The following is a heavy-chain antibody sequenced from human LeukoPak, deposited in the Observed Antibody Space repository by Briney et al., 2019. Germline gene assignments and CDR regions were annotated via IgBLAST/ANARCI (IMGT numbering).Heavy chain of an antibody. CDR3: ARGGRITIFPSAFDI. Sequence: ASVKVSCKASGYTFTSYGICWVRQAPGQGLEWMGWSSAYNGNTNYAQKLQGRVTMTTDTSTSTAYMELRSLRSDDTAVYYCARGGRITIFPSAFDIWGQGTMVTVSS. J-gene: IGHJ3*02. D-gene: IGHD3-3*01. CDR1: GYTFTSYG. V-gene: IGHV1-18*04. CDR2: SSAYNGNT.